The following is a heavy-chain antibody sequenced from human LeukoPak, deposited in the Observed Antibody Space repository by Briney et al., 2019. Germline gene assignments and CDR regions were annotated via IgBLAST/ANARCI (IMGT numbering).Heavy chain of an antibody. CDR3: ASSLRWLRLDY. D-gene: IGHD4-23*01. Sequence: GGSLRLSCAASGFTFSSYEMNWVRQAPGKGLEWVSYISSSGSTIYYADSVKGRFTISRDNAKNSLYLQMNSLRAEDTAVYYCASSLRWLRLDYWGPRTLVTVSS. J-gene: IGHJ4*02. CDR2: ISSSGSTI. V-gene: IGHV3-48*03. CDR1: GFTFSSYE.